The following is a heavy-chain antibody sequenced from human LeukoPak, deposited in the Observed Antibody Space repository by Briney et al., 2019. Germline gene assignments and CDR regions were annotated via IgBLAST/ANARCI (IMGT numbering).Heavy chain of an antibody. J-gene: IGHJ4*02. CDR3: AKDDPKAYFDY. CDR1: GFTFNSYG. CDR2: IRTDGSTK. V-gene: IGHV3-30*02. Sequence: PGGSLRLSCAASGFTFNSYGMDWVRQAPGKGLEWVAFIRTDGSTKYYADSVKGRFTISRDNSKNTVYLQMNSLRAEDTAVYYCAKDDPKAYFDYWGQGNLVTVSS.